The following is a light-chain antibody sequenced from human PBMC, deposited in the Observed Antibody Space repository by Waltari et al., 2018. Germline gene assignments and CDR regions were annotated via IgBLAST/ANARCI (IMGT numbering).Light chain of an antibody. Sequence: SSELTQDPAVSVALGQTVRITCQGDSLRRYYASWYQQRPGQAPFLVLYGHDNRPSGIPDRFSGSTSGNTASLTITRAQAEDAGVYYCLSRDSSSTGVFGGGTTLTV. CDR1: SLRRYY. CDR3: LSRDSSSTGV. V-gene: IGLV3-19*01. J-gene: IGLJ3*02. CDR2: GHD.